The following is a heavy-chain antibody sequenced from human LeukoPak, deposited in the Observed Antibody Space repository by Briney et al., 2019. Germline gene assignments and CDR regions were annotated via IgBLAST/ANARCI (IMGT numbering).Heavy chain of an antibody. V-gene: IGHV2-5*02. CDR3: AHPLVRYFDWLLPMYYFDY. CDR2: IYWDDDK. J-gene: IGHJ4*02. Sequence: SGPTLVKPTQTLTLNCTFSGFSLSTSGVGVGWIRQPRGKALEWLALIYWDDDKRYSPSLKSRLTITKDTSKNQVVLTMTNMDPVDTATYYCAHPLVRYFDWLLPMYYFDYWGPGTLVTVSS. CDR1: GFSLSTSGVG. D-gene: IGHD3-9*01.